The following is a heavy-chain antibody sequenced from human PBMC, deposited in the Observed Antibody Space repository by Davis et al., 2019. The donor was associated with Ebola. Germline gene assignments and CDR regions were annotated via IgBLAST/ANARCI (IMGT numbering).Heavy chain of an antibody. CDR2: INPNSGGT. V-gene: IGHV1-2*02. Sequence: ASVKVSCKASGYTFTGYHMHWVRQAPGQGLEWMGWINPNSGGTNYAQKFQGRVTMTRDTSISTAYMELSRLRSDDTAVYYCARAYGGSTYYYYMDVWGKGTTVTVSS. J-gene: IGHJ6*03. CDR1: GYTFTGYH. CDR3: ARAYGGSTYYYYMDV. D-gene: IGHD4-23*01.